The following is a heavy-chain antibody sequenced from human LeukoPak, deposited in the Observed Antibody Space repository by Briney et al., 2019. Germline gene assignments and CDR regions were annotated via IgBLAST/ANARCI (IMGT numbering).Heavy chain of an antibody. V-gene: IGHV3-23*03. CDR2: IYSGGST. CDR1: GFTFSSYA. Sequence: GGSLRLSCAASGFTFSSYAMSWVRQAPGKGLEWVSVIYSGGSTYYADSVKGRFTISRDNSKNTLYLQMNSLRAEDTAVYYCAKVGVVPAAIGPYYFDYWGQGTLVTVSS. J-gene: IGHJ4*02. D-gene: IGHD2-2*02. CDR3: AKVGVVPAAIGPYYFDY.